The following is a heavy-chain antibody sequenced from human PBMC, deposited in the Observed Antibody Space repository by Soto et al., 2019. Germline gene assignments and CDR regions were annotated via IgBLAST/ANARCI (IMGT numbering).Heavy chain of an antibody. CDR2: INHSGST. Sequence: PSETLSLTCAVYGGSFSGYYWSWIRQPPGKGLEWIGEINHSGSTNYNPSLKSRVTISVDTSKNQFSLKLSSVTAADTAVYYCARAPDGSLDFDYWGQGTLVTVSS. CDR1: GGSFSGYY. J-gene: IGHJ4*02. CDR3: ARAPDGSLDFDY. V-gene: IGHV4-34*01.